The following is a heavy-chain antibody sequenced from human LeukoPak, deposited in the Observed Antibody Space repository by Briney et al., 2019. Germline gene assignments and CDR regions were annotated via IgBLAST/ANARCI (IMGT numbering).Heavy chain of an antibody. V-gene: IGHV4-4*07. Sequence: SETLSLTCTVSGGSISSYYWSWIRQPAGKGLEWIGRIYTSGSTNYNPSLKSRVTMSVDTSKNQFSLKLSSVTAADTAVYYCARELRYFDWLLYWFDPWGQGTPVTVSS. J-gene: IGHJ5*02. CDR3: ARELRYFDWLLYWFDP. D-gene: IGHD3-9*01. CDR2: IYTSGST. CDR1: GGSISSYY.